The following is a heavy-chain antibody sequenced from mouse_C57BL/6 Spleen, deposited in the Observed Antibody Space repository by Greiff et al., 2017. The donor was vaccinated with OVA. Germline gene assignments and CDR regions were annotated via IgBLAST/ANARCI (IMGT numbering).Heavy chain of an antibody. CDR3: ARVYYDYDYYAMDY. CDR1: GYSITSGYY. D-gene: IGHD2-4*01. CDR2: ISYDGSN. J-gene: IGHJ4*01. V-gene: IGHV3-6*01. Sequence: EVKLMESGPGLVKPSQSLSLTCSVTGYSITSGYYWNWIRQFPGNKLEWMGYISYDGSNNYNPSLKNRISITRDTSKNQFFLKLNSVTTEDTATYYCARVYYDYDYYAMDYWGQGTSVTVSS.